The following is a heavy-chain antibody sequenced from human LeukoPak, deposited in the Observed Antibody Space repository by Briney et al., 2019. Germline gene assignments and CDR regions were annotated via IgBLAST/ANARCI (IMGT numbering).Heavy chain of an antibody. Sequence: SQTLSLTCTVSGGSFSSGGYYWSWLRQHPGKGLEWIGYIYYSGSTYYNPSLKSRVTISVDTSKNQFSLKLSSVTAADTAVYYCARKESGQLVRGAFDIWGQGTMVTVSS. D-gene: IGHD6-6*01. V-gene: IGHV4-31*03. CDR3: ARKESGQLVRGAFDI. J-gene: IGHJ3*02. CDR2: IYYSGST. CDR1: GGSFSSGGYY.